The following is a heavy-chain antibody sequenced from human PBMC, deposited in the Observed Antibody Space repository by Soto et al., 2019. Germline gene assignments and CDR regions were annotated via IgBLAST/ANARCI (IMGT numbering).Heavy chain of an antibody. CDR1: GFTFNNYA. CDR3: ARDSRSSGKGAFDI. J-gene: IGHJ3*02. V-gene: IGHV3-30*03. Sequence: QAQLVESGGGVVQPGRSLRLSCAASGFTFNNYAMHWVRQAPGKGLERVAVISNDGSNEYYPDSVKGRFTISRDNSKNTWYLEMNSLRAHDTAVYHCARDSRSSGKGAFDIWGQGTMVTVSS. D-gene: IGHD3-10*01. CDR2: ISNDGSNE.